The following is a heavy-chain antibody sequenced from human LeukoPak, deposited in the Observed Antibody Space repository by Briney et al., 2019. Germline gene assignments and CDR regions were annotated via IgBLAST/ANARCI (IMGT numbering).Heavy chain of an antibody. CDR1: GFTFSSYA. D-gene: IGHD6-13*01. CDR2: ISYDGSNK. J-gene: IGHJ6*02. Sequence: GGSPRLSCAASGFTFSSYAMHWVRQAPGKGLEWVAVISYDGSNKYYADSVKGRFTISRDNSKNTLYLQMNSLRAEDTAVYYCARGGDSSSWYFLDYYYYGMDVWGQGTTVTVSS. V-gene: IGHV3-30-3*01. CDR3: ARGGDSSSWYFLDYYYYGMDV.